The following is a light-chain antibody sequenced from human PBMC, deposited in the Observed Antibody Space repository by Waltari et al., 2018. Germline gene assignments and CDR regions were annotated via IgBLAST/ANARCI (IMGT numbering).Light chain of an antibody. Sequence: EIVMTQSPAALSVSPGERATLSCRASQSVGINLAWYQQKPGQAPRILISTASTRATGIPARFSGSGSGTEFTLTINSLQSEDSAIYYCHQYNNWPPGGTFGQGTKVELK. CDR2: TAS. V-gene: IGKV3-15*01. CDR1: QSVGIN. CDR3: HQYNNWPPGGT. J-gene: IGKJ1*01.